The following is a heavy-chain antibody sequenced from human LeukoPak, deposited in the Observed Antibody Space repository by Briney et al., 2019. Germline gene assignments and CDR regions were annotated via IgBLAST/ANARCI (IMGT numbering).Heavy chain of an antibody. CDR1: GFTFSSYA. CDR3: AKVPADGYNENNI. J-gene: IGHJ3*02. CDR2: ISGSGGST. V-gene: IGHV3-23*01. Sequence: GGSLRLSCAASGFTFSSYAMSWVRQAPGKGLEWVSAISGSGGSTYYADSVKGRFTISRDNSKNTLYLRMNSLRAEDTAVYYCAKVPADGYNENNIWGQGTMVTVSS. D-gene: IGHD5-24*01.